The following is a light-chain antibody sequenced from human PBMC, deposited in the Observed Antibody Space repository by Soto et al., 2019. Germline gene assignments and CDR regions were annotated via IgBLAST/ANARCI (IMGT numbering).Light chain of an antibody. V-gene: IGKV3-20*01. Sequence: EIVLTQSPGTLSLSPGERATLSCRASQSVSSSYLAWYQQKPGQAPRLLIYGASSRATGIPDTFSGSGSGTDFTLTISRLEPEDFAVSYCQHFGSSPWTFGQGTKVEI. J-gene: IGKJ1*01. CDR3: QHFGSSPWT. CDR2: GAS. CDR1: QSVSSSY.